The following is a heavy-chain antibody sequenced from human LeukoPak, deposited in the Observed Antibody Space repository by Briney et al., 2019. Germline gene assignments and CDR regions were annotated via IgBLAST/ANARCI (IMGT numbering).Heavy chain of an antibody. D-gene: IGHD6-13*01. Sequence: ASVKVSCKASGYTFTSYGISWVRQAPGQGLEWMGWISAYNGNTNYAQKLQGRVTMTTDTSTSTAYMELRSLRSDDTAVYYCARVSSPPARGWFDPWGQGTLVTVSS. V-gene: IGHV1-18*01. CDR1: GYTFTSYG. J-gene: IGHJ5*02. CDR3: ARVSSPPARGWFDP. CDR2: ISAYNGNT.